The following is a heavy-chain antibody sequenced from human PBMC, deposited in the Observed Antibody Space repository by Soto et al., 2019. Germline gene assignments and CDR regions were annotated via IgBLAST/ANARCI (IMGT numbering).Heavy chain of an antibody. J-gene: IGHJ4*02. CDR1: GVSIRASSYY. V-gene: IGHV4-39*01. CDR3: ARHGSY. CDR2: IYYNGET. Sequence: SETLSLTCTVSGVSIRASSYYWGWIRQPPGKGLEWIGTIYYNGETFYHPSLKSRITMSIHTSKNQFSLNMTSVTAADTSVYYCARHGSYWGQGTLVTVSS.